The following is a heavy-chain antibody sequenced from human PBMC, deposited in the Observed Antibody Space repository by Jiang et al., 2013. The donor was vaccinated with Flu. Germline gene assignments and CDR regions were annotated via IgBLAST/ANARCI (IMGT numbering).Heavy chain of an antibody. V-gene: IGHV4-59*08. CDR3: ARLGGDYYDSSGYYLYFDY. CDR1: GGSISSYY. J-gene: IGHJ4*02. D-gene: IGHD3-22*01. Sequence: GSGLVKPSETLSLTCTVSGGSISSYYWSWIRQPPGKGLEWIGYIYYSGSTNYNPSLKSRVTISVDTSKNQFSLKLSSVTAADTAVYYCARLGGDYYDSSGYYLYFDYWGQGTLVTVSS. CDR2: IYYSGST.